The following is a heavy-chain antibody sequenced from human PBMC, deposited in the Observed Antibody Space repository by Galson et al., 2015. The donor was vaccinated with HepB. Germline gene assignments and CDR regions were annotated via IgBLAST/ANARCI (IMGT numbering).Heavy chain of an antibody. CDR2: ISTTGDNI. Sequence: SLRLSCAASGLAFTTKSMNWVRQAPGKGLQWVSYISTTGDNIHYADSVKGRFTIARDNAKNSLFLQMDRLRAEDTAVYYCATTLFGRGAYWTFDMWRKGTLVSVS. J-gene: IGHJ3*02. CDR1: GLAFTTKS. V-gene: IGHV3-48*04. CDR3: ATTLFGRGAYWTFDM. D-gene: IGHD3-16*01.